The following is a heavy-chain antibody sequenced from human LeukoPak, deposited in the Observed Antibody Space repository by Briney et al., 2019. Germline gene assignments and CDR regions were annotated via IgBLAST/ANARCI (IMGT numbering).Heavy chain of an antibody. J-gene: IGHJ5*02. CDR2: IYYSGST. V-gene: IGHV4-31*03. CDR3: ARGGDSSSWSRLKNWFDP. CDR1: GGSISSGGYY. Sequence: SETLSLTCTVSGGSISSGGYYWSWIRQHPGKGLEWIGYIYYSGSTHYNPSLKSRVTISVDTSKNQFSLKLSSVTAPDTAVYYCARGGDSSSWSRLKNWFDPWGQGTLVTVSS. D-gene: IGHD6-13*01.